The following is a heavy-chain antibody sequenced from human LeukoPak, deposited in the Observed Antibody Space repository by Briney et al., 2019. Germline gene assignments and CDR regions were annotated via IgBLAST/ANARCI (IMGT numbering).Heavy chain of an antibody. J-gene: IGHJ4*02. CDR2: IYYSGST. D-gene: IGHD2-2*01. CDR3: ARESCSSTSCRLDY. CDR1: GGSISSYY. Sequence: SETLSLTCTVSGGSISSYYWSWIRQPPGKGLEWIGYIYYSGSTYYNPSLKSRVTISVDTSKNQFSLKLSSVTAADTAVYYCARESCSSTSCRLDYWGQGTLVTVSS. V-gene: IGHV4-59*12.